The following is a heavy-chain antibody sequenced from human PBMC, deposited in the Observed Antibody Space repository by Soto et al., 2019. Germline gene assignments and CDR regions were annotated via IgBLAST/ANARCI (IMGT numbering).Heavy chain of an antibody. V-gene: IGHV4-4*07. CDR3: VRDGTKTLRDWFDP. D-gene: IGHD1-1*01. CDR2: IYATGTT. J-gene: IGHJ5*02. Sequence: TSETLSLTCTVSGASISGFYWSWIRKSAGKGLEWIGRIYATGTTDYNPSLKSRVMMSVDTSKKQFSLKLRSVAAADTAVYYRVRDGTKTLRDWFDPWGQGSSVTVSS. CDR1: GASISGFY.